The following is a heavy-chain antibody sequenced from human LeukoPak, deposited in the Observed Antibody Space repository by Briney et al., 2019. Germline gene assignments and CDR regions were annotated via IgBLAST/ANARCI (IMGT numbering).Heavy chain of an antibody. D-gene: IGHD1-14*01. CDR1: GFPFSTYS. V-gene: IGHV3-74*01. CDR2: ISPDGSYK. J-gene: IGHJ4*02. Sequence: GGSLRLSCAASGFPFSTYSMHWVRQPPGKGLVWVSRISPDGSYKSYADSVKGRFIISRDNAKNTLSLQMTSLTAEDTAVYYCARDGGRLPDNWGKGTLVTVSS. CDR3: ARDGGRLPDN.